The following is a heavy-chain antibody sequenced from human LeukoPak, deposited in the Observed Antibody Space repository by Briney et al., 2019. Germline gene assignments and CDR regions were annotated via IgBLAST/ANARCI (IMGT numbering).Heavy chain of an antibody. CDR2: IVVGRDTT. V-gene: IGHV1-58*02. Sequence: ASVKVSCKASGFTFTTSAIQWVRQARGQRLEWIGWIVVGRDTTNYAQKFQQRVTITRDMATSTAYMELSSLRSDDTAVYYCARNVHITRNWFDPWGQGTLVTVSS. J-gene: IGHJ5*02. CDR1: GFTFTTSA. D-gene: IGHD3-10*01. CDR3: ARNVHITRNWFDP.